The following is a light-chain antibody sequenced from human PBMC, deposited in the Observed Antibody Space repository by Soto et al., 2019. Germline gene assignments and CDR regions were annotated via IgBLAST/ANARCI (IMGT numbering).Light chain of an antibody. CDR2: AAS. V-gene: IGKV1D-16*01. J-gene: IGKJ1*01. Sequence: IQMTQFPSSLSASVGDRVNITCRASQGISTWLAWYQQKPERAPKSLIYAASRWQSGVPPRFSGSGSETDCTLTISSLQPEDFATDYCQQYNRYPRTFGQGTKVEIK. CDR1: QGISTW. CDR3: QQYNRYPRT.